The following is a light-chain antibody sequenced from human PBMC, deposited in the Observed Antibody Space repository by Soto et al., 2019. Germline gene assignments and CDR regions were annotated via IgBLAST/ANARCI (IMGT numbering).Light chain of an antibody. CDR2: DAS. CDR3: QQRSNWWT. CDR1: QSVSSY. V-gene: IGKV3-11*01. Sequence: EIVLTQSPATLSLSPGERATLSCRASQSVSSYLAWYQQKPGQAPRLLIYDASNWATGIPARFSGSGSGTDFTRTISSLEPEDFAVYYCQQRSNWWTFGQGTKVDIK. J-gene: IGKJ1*01.